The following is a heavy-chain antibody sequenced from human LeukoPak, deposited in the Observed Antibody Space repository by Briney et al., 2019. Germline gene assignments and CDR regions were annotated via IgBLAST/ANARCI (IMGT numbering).Heavy chain of an antibody. CDR2: IIPIFGTA. Sequence: GASVKVSCKASGYTFTSYAISWVRQVPGQGLEWMGGIIPIFGTANYAQKFQGRFTITTDESTNTAYMELSSLRFEDTAVYYCARGDNNGWYSDYWGQGTLVTVSS. J-gene: IGHJ4*02. CDR3: ARGDNNGWYSDY. CDR1: GYTFTSYA. V-gene: IGHV1-69*05. D-gene: IGHD6-19*01.